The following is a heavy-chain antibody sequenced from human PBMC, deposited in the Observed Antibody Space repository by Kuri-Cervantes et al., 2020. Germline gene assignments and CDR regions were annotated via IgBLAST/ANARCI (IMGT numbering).Heavy chain of an antibody. Sequence: ASVKVSCKASGYTFTSYGISWVRQAPGQGLEWMGWISVYNGNTNYAQKLQGRVTMTTDTSTSTAYMELRSLRSDDTAVYYCASGYSSGSYHYYGMDVWGQGTTVTVSS. D-gene: IGHD3-10*01. V-gene: IGHV1-18*01. CDR2: ISVYNGNT. CDR1: GYTFTSYG. J-gene: IGHJ6*02. CDR3: ASGYSSGSYHYYGMDV.